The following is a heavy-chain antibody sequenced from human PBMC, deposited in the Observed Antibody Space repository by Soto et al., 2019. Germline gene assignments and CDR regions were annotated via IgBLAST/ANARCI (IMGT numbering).Heavy chain of an antibody. D-gene: IGHD3-10*01. CDR1: GFTFSSYA. J-gene: IGHJ6*02. CDR3: AKGLWFGGYYYYGMDV. CDR2: ISGSGGST. Sequence: GESLKISCAASGFTFSSYAMSWVRQAPGKGLEWVSAISGSGGSTYYADSVKGRFTISRDNSKNTLYLQMNSLRAEDTAVYYCAKGLWFGGYYYYGMDVWGQGTTVTVSS. V-gene: IGHV3-23*01.